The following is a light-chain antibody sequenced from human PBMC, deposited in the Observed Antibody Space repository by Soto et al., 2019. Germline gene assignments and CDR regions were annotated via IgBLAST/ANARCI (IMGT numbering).Light chain of an antibody. CDR2: EVS. Sequence: QSALTQPASVSGSPGQSITISCTGTSSDVGGYNYVSWYQQHPGKAPKLMIYEVSNRPSGVSNRFSGSKSGNTASLTVSGLQADDEADYYCSSYAGRNNLVFGGGTKLTVL. CDR3: SSYAGRNNLV. V-gene: IGLV2-14*01. CDR1: SSDVGGYNY. J-gene: IGLJ2*01.